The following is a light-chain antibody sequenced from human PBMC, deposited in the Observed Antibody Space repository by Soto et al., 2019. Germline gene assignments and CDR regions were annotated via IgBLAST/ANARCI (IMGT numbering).Light chain of an antibody. CDR1: QSISSW. V-gene: IGKV1-5*01. CDR2: DAS. J-gene: IGKJ3*01. Sequence: DIQMTQSPSTLSASVGDRVTITCRASQSISSWLAWYQQEPGKAPKLLIYDASSLESGVPSRFSGSGSGTEFTLTISSLQPDDFATYYCQQYNSYSRFTFGPGTKVDIK. CDR3: QQYNSYSRFT.